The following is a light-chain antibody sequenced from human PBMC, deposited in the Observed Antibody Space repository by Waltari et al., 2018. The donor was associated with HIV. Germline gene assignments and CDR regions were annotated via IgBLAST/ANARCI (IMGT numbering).Light chain of an antibody. CDR3: RAWDSSTVV. CDR1: NLGDKF. CDR2: ADS. Sequence: SYELTQPPSVSVSPGQTASITCPGDNLGDKFACWYQQKPGQPPVLLIYADSRRPSGIPERFSGSKSGNTATLTIRGTQAMDEADYYCRAWDSSTVVFGGGTKLTVL. J-gene: IGLJ2*01. V-gene: IGLV3-1*01.